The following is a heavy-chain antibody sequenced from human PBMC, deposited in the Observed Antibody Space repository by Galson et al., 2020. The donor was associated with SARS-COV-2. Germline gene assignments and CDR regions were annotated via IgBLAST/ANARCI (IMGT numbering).Heavy chain of an antibody. D-gene: IGHD7-27*01. CDR1: GFTFSSYG. J-gene: IGHJ6*02. CDR2: ISYDGSNK. V-gene: IGHV3-30*18. Sequence: GESLKISCAASGFTFSSYGMHWVRQAPGKGLEWVAVISYDGSNKYYADSVKGRFTISRDNSKNTLYLQMNSLRAEDTAVYYCAKDHLGNYYYGMDVWGQGTTVTVSS. CDR3: AKDHLGNYYYGMDV.